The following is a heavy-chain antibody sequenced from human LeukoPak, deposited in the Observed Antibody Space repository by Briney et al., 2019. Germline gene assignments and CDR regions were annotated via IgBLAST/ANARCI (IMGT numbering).Heavy chain of an antibody. CDR2: IWYDGSSK. J-gene: IGHJ6*03. CDR1: GFTFSSYG. V-gene: IGHV3-33*06. Sequence: PGGSLRLSCAASGFTFSSYGMHWVRQAPGKGLEWVAVIWYDGSSKYYADSVKGRFTISRDNSKNTLYLQMNSLRAEDTAVYYCAKEGTDRWSGTHRWYYYYYMDVWGKGTTVTVSS. D-gene: IGHD3-3*01. CDR3: AKEGTDRWSGTHRWYYYYYMDV.